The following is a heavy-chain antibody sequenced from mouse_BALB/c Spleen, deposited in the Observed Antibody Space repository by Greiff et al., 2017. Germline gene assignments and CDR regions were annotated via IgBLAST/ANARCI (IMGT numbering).Heavy chain of an antibody. V-gene: IGHV5-4*02. CDR3: ARALHYGSSWFAY. CDR2: ISDGGSYT. Sequence: EVNLVESGGGLVKPGGSLKLSCAASGFTFSDYYMYWVRQTPEKRLEWVATISDGGSYTYYPDSVKGRFTISRDNAKNNLYLQMSSLKSEDTAMYYWARALHYGSSWFAYWGQGTLVTVSA. CDR1: GFTFSDYY. J-gene: IGHJ3*01. D-gene: IGHD1-1*01.